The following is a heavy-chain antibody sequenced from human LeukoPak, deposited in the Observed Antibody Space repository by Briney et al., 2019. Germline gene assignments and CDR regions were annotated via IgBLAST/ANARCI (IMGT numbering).Heavy chain of an antibody. Sequence: GGSLRLSCAASGFTFSSKWMHWVRQAPGKGLVWVSCIKSDGSSTNYADSVKGRFTISRDNAKNTVFLQMNSLRVEDTAMYYCLRDGGSYWFDPWGQGTLVTVSS. V-gene: IGHV3-74*01. CDR2: IKSDGSST. CDR1: GFTFSSKW. J-gene: IGHJ5*02. CDR3: LRDGGSYWFDP. D-gene: IGHD2-15*01.